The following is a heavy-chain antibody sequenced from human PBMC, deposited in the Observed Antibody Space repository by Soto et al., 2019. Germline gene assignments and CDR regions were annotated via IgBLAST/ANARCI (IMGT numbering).Heavy chain of an antibody. CDR3: ARGPVYGDYDY. CDR1: GGSFSGYY. CDR2: INHSGST. V-gene: IGHV4-34*01. J-gene: IGHJ4*02. D-gene: IGHD4-17*01. Sequence: SETLSLTCAVYGGSFSGYYWSWIRQPPGKGLEWIGEINHSGSTNYNPSLKSRVTIPVDTSKNQFSLKLSSVTAADTAVYYCARGPVYGDYDYWGQGTLVTVPS.